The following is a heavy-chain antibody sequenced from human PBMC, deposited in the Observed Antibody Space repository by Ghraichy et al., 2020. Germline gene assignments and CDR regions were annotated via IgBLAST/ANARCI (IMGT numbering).Heavy chain of an antibody. Sequence: GGSLRLSCAASGFTFSSYTMSWVRQVPGKGLEWVSSISSDGATMYHADSMKGRFTISRDNAKNSLYLQMSSLRAEDTAVYFCARGPSLAWHRFDHWGQGTRATVSS. CDR2: ISSDGATM. D-gene: IGHD1-1*01. CDR1: GFTFSSYT. CDR3: ARGPSLAWHRFDH. J-gene: IGHJ4*02. V-gene: IGHV3-21*01.